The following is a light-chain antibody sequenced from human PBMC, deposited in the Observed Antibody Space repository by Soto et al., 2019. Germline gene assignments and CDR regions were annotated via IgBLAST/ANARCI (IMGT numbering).Light chain of an antibody. CDR3: QQFNAYPLT. Sequence: DIQLTQSPSFLSASVGDRVTISCRASQGISDYLAWYQQKPGKAPKPLFYGESTLQSGVPSRFSGSASGTEFTLTISSLQPEDFATYFCQQFNAYPLTFGGGTKLEIK. CDR1: QGISDY. J-gene: IGKJ4*01. CDR2: GES. V-gene: IGKV1-9*01.